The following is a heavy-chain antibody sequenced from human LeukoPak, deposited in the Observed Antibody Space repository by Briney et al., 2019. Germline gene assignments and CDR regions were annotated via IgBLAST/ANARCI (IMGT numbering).Heavy chain of an antibody. J-gene: IGHJ4*02. CDR2: IYYREST. CDR1: GGSISNYY. Sequence: SETLSLTCTVSGGSISNYYWSWIRQPPGKGLEWIGYIYYRESTNYNPSLKSRVTISVDTSKNQFSLKLTSVNAADTAVYYCARHIGTAAAADYWGQGSLVTVSP. D-gene: IGHD6-25*01. CDR3: ARHIGTAAAADY. V-gene: IGHV4-59*08.